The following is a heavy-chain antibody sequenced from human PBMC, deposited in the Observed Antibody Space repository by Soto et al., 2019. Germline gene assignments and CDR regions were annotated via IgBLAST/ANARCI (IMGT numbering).Heavy chain of an antibody. CDR1: GYTFTGYY. Sequence: QVQLVQSGAEVKNPGASVKVSCKASGYTFTGYYMHWVRQAPGQGLEWMGWINPNSGGTNYAQKFQGWVTMNGDTSISTAYMELSRLTSDDTAVDYCAVLGAGYCRAGNCPGWGQGTLVTVSS. V-gene: IGHV1-2*04. D-gene: IGHD2-15*01. CDR2: INPNSGGT. J-gene: IGHJ4*02. CDR3: AVLGAGYCRAGNCPG.